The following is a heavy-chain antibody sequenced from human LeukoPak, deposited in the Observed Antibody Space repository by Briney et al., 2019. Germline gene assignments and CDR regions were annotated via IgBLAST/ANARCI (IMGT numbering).Heavy chain of an antibody. CDR1: GGSFSGYF. Sequence: SETPSLTCAVSGGSFSGYFWSWIRQPPGKGLDWIGSIYYPESTHYNPSLTSRVTISVDTSKNQFSLTLRSVTAADTAVYYCGRHVSSGWDYYHGLDVWGQGTTLTVSS. J-gene: IGHJ6*02. CDR3: GRHVSSGWDYYHGLDV. CDR2: IYYPEST. V-gene: IGHV4-39*01. D-gene: IGHD6-19*01.